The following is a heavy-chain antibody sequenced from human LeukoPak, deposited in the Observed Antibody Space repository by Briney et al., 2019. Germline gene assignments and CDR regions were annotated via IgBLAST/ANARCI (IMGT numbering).Heavy chain of an antibody. D-gene: IGHD3-22*01. Sequence: SETLSLTCTVSGGSISSYYWSWIRQPPGKGLEWIGYIYYSGSTNYNPSLKSRVTISVDTSKNQFSLKLSSVTAADTAVYYCARDGHHYYDSSGPWYFDLWGRGTLVTVSS. J-gene: IGHJ2*01. CDR2: IYYSGST. V-gene: IGHV4-59*01. CDR1: GGSISSYY. CDR3: ARDGHHYYDSSGPWYFDL.